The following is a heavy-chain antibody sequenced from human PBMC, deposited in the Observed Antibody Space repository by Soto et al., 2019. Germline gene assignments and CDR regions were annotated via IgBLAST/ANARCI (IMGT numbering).Heavy chain of an antibody. CDR2: ISSSSSTI. Sequence: GGSLRLSCAASGFTFSSYSMNWVRQAPGKGMEWVSYISSSSSTIYYADSVKGRFTISRDNAKNSLYLQMNSLRDEDTAVYYCARGPMGFGELVSRRWYYYGMVVWGQGTMVAVSS. CDR3: ARGPMGFGELVSRRWYYYGMVV. V-gene: IGHV3-48*02. CDR1: GFTFSSYS. J-gene: IGHJ6*02. D-gene: IGHD3-10*01.